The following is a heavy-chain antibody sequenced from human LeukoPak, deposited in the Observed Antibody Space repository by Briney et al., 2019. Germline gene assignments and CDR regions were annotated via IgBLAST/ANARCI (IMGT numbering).Heavy chain of an antibody. D-gene: IGHD3-16*01. V-gene: IGHV3-30-3*01. CDR1: GFTFSIYE. CDR2: ISDDGSRQ. CDR3: VKDRTGTYTLDY. J-gene: IGHJ4*02. Sequence: GGSLRLSCADTGFTFSIYEVHWGRQAPGKGLEWVAFISDDGSRQHYADSVKGRFTISRDNSKNTLNLQMNSLRAEDTAVYYCVKDRTGTYTLDYWGQGTLVTVSS.